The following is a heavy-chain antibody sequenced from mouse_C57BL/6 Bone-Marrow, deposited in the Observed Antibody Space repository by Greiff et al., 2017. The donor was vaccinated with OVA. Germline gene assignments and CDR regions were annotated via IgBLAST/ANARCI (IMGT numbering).Heavy chain of an antibody. CDR2: INPNNGGT. CDR1: GYTFTDYY. CDR3: ASAVGCYGSSPHR. J-gene: IGHJ2*01. Sequence: VQLQQSGPELVKPGASVKISCKASGYTFTDYYMNWVKQSHGKSLEWIGDINPNNGGTSYNQKFKGKATLTVDKSSSTAYMELRSLTSGDSAVDYGASAVGCYGSSPHRWGQGTTLTVSS. V-gene: IGHV1-26*01. D-gene: IGHD1-1*01.